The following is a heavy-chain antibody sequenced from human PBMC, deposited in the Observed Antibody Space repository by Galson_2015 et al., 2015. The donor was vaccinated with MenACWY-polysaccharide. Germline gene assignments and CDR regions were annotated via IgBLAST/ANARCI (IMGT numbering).Heavy chain of an antibody. V-gene: IGHV3-9*01. CDR3: GRVRWGSAVPAAVVYG. D-gene: IGHD2-2*01. Sequence: SLRLSCAASGFTFDDYAMHWVRQAPGKGLEWVSSISWDSGSIVYADSVKGRFTISRDNAKNSLYLQMNSLRAEDTALYYCGRVRWGSAVPAAVVYGWGQGTLVTVSS. CDR2: ISWDSGSI. J-gene: IGHJ4*02. CDR1: GFTFDDYA.